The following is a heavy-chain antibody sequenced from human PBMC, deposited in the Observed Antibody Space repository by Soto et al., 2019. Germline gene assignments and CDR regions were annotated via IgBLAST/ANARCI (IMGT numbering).Heavy chain of an antibody. CDR1: GYTFTSYA. V-gene: IGHV1-3*01. Sequence: GASVKVSCKASGYTFTSYAMHWVRQAPGQRLEWMGWINAGNGNTKYSQKFQGRVTITRDTSASTAYMELSSLRSEDTAVYYCARVSIAVAGTFRGWFDPWGQGTLVTVSS. J-gene: IGHJ5*02. CDR3: ARVSIAVAGTFRGWFDP. D-gene: IGHD6-19*01. CDR2: INAGNGNT.